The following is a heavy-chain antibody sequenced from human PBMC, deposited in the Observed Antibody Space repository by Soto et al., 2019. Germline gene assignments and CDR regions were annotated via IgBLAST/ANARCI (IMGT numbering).Heavy chain of an antibody. J-gene: IGHJ4*01. CDR3: FGVMAATPDY. D-gene: IGHD2-21*02. Sequence: LSLTCSVSGGSIKNTNYHWGWIRQPPGKGLEWIGTLYYRGATDYNPSLKTRVTISVDTSKNLLSLNLSSVTAADTAVYYCFGVMAATPDYWGQGTLVTVSS. CDR1: GGSIKNTNYH. V-gene: IGHV4-39*01. CDR2: LYYRGAT.